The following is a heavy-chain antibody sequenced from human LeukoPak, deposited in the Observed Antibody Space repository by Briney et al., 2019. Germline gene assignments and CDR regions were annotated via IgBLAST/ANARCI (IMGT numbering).Heavy chain of an antibody. CDR1: GESFSGYY. CDR3: ATRSGPGP. J-gene: IGHJ5*02. Sequence: SETLSLTSAVYGESFSGYYWSWIRQPPGKGLEWIGEINHSGSTNYNPSLKSRVTISVDTSKNQFSLKLSSVTAADTAVYYCATRSGPGPWGQGTLVTVSS. V-gene: IGHV4-34*01. CDR2: INHSGST. D-gene: IGHD2-15*01.